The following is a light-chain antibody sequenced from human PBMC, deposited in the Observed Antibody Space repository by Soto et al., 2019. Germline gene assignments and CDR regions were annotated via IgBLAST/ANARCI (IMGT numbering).Light chain of an antibody. CDR3: QQYYTTPVT. J-gene: IGKJ1*01. CDR2: WAS. CDR1: QSLLH. Sequence: DIVMTQSPDSLAVSLGERATINCKYSQSLLHLAWYQQKPGQPPKLLIYWASTRESGVPDRFSGSGSGTDFTLTISSLQAEDVAVYYCQQYYTTPVTFGQGTKVEIK. V-gene: IGKV4-1*01.